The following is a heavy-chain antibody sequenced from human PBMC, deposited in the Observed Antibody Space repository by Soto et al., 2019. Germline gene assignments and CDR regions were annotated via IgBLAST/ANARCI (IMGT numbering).Heavy chain of an antibody. J-gene: IGHJ6*02. CDR3: AGDLMFGNIVVHYYGMDV. CDR2: ISAYNGNT. Sequence: ASVKVSCKASGYTFTSYGISWVRQAPGQGLEWMGWISAYNGNTNYAQKLQGRVTMTTDTSTSTAYMELRSLRSDDTAVYYCAGDLMFGNIVVHYYGMDVWGQGTTVTVSS. CDR1: GYTFTSYG. V-gene: IGHV1-18*04. D-gene: IGHD3-10*02.